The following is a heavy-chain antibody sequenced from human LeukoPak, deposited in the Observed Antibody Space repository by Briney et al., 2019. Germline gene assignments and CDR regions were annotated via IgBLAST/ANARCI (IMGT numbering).Heavy chain of an antibody. Sequence: SEPLSLTCAVYGRSFSGYYWRWIRQPPGKGLEWIGEINHSGSTNYNPPLKSRVTISVDTSKTQFSLKLSSVTAADTAVYYCAREILYDSTGYYLWGQGTLVTVSS. CDR1: GRSFSGYY. CDR3: AREILYDSTGYYL. D-gene: IGHD3-22*01. V-gene: IGHV4-34*01. J-gene: IGHJ4*02. CDR2: INHSGST.